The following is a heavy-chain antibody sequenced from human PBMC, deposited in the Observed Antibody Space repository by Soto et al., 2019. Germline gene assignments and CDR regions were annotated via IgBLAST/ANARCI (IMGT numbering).Heavy chain of an antibody. J-gene: IGHJ4*02. V-gene: IGHV3-30-3*01. Sequence: PGGALRLSCPASGFTVSSYAMHWVRQAPGKGLEWVAVISYDGSNKYYAVSVKGGFTISRDNSKNTLYLQMNSLRAEDTAVYYGARGGILPGYYLSYWRLGTLVSVCS. D-gene: IGHD3-9*01. CDR3: ARGGILPGYYLSY. CDR2: ISYDGSNK. CDR1: GFTVSSYA.